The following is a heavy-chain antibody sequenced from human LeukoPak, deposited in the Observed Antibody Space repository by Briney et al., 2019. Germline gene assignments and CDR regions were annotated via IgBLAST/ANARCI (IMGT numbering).Heavy chain of an antibody. V-gene: IGHV3-13*01. CDR1: GFTFRSFD. CDR2: VGTASDT. D-gene: IGHD1-1*01. Sequence: GGSLRLSCAASGFTFRSFDMHWVRQPTGQGLEWVSTVGTASDTYYPGSVEGRFTLSRDNAKNSLYLQMNSLTAGDTAVYYCARGPPRGKYYYMDVWGKGTTVTVSS. J-gene: IGHJ6*03. CDR3: ARGPPRGKYYYMDV.